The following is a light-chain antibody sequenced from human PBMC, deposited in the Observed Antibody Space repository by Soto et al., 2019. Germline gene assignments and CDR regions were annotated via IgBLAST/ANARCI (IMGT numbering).Light chain of an antibody. V-gene: IGKV1-5*01. CDR3: QQYNRYAVT. CDR1: QSISRY. Sequence: DIQMTQSPSSLSASVRERVTITCRASQSISRYLNWYQQKPGIAPKLLIYDASTLQSGVPSRFSASGSGTEFALTISGLQPDDFAVYYCQQYNRYAVTFGQGTKVDIK. J-gene: IGKJ1*01. CDR2: DAS.